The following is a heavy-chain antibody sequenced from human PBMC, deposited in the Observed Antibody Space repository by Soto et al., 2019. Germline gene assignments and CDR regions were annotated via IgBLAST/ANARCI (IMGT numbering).Heavy chain of an antibody. D-gene: IGHD1-26*01. J-gene: IGHJ4*02. CDR3: ARARMFSGAHHDY. CDR1: GYTFTTFG. Sequence: QVHLVQSGAVVENPGASVKVSCKASGYTFTTFGITWVRQAPGQGLEWMGWITPYNGNANYPQKHQDRLTITTDTSTNTAYLELRSLRSDDTAVYFCARARMFSGAHHDYWGQGTRVTVSS. V-gene: IGHV1-18*04. CDR2: ITPYNGNA.